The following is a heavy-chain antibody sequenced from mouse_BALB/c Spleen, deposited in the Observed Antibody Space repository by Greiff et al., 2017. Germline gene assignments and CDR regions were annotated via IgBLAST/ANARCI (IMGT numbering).Heavy chain of an antibody. D-gene: IGHD2-10*01. V-gene: IGHV1S81*02. Sequence: LVESGAELVKPGASVKLSCKASGYTFTSYYMYWVKQRPGQGLEWIGEINPSNGGTNFNEKFKSKATLTVDKSSSTAYMQLSSLTSEDSAVYYCTRSYYGNLDYWGQGTTLTVSS. J-gene: IGHJ2*01. CDR2: INPSNGGT. CDR1: GYTFTSYY. CDR3: TRSYYGNLDY.